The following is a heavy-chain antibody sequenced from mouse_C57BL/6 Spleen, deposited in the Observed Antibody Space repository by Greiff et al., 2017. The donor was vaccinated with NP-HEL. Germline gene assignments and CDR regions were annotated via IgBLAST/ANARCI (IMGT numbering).Heavy chain of an antibody. V-gene: IGHV14-4*01. J-gene: IGHJ3*01. CDR2: IDPENGDT. D-gene: IGHD1-1*01. CDR3: TTHYYGSSPFAY. Sequence: LVESGAELVRPGASVKLSCTASGFNIKDDYMHWVKQRPEQGLEWIGWIDPENGDTEYASKFQGKATITADTSSNTAYLQLSSLTSEDTAVYYCTTHYYGSSPFAYWGQGTLVTVSA. CDR1: GFNIKDDY.